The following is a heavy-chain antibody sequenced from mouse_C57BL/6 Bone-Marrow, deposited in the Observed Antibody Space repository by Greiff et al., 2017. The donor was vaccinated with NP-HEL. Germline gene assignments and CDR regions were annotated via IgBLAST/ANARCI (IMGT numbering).Heavy chain of an antibody. V-gene: IGHV5-4*01. D-gene: IGHD1-1*01. CDR3: ARGDYYGSTCMDY. Sequence: EVHLVESGGGLVKPGGSLKLSCAASGFTFSSYAMSWVRQTPEKRLEWVATISDGGSYTYYPDNVKGRFTISRDNAKNNLYLQMSHLKSEDTAMYYCARGDYYGSTCMDYWGQGTSVTVSS. J-gene: IGHJ4*01. CDR1: GFTFSSYA. CDR2: ISDGGSYT.